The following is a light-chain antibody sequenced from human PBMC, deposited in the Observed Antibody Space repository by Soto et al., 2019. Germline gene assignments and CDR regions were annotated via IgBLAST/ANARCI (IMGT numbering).Light chain of an antibody. Sequence: EIVLTQSPGTLSLSPGERATLSCGASQSLSSNSLAWYQQKPGQAPRLLIYGASSRATGIPDRFSGSGSGTDFTLTISSLEPEDFAVYYCQERSHWTFGRGTKVEI. CDR2: GAS. V-gene: IGKV3D-20*02. CDR3: QERSHWT. J-gene: IGKJ1*01. CDR1: QSLSSNS.